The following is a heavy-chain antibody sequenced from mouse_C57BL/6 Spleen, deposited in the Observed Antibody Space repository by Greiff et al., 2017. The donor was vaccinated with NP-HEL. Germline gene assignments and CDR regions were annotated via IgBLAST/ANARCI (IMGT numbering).Heavy chain of an antibody. CDR1: GYSFTGYY. J-gene: IGHJ3*01. D-gene: IGHD2-2*01. V-gene: IGHV1-42*01. CDR3: ASHGSSWFAY. Sequence: EVQLQQSGPELVKPGASVQISCTASGYSFTGYYMNWVKQSPEKSLEWIGEIIPSTGGTTYNPKFKAKATLTVDKSYSTAYMQLKSLTSEDSAVYYGASHGSSWFAYWGQGTLVTVSA. CDR2: IIPSTGGT.